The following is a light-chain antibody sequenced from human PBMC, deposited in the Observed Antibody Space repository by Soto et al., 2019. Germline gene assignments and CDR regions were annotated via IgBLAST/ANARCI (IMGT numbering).Light chain of an antibody. CDR2: KAS. J-gene: IGKJ4*01. V-gene: IGKV1-5*03. CDR1: QHIGSW. CDR3: QQYSSYSPLT. Sequence: GDGVTITCRASQHIGSWLAWYQQKPGKAPKLLIHKASTLKNGVPSKFSGSGSGTEFTLTISSLQPDDFATYYCQQYSSYSPLTFGGGTKVEIK.